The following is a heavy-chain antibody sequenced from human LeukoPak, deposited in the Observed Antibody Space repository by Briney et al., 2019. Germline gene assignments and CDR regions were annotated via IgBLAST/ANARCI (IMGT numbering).Heavy chain of an antibody. CDR1: GGSISSGSYY. CDR2: IYTSGST. D-gene: IGHD3-3*02. CDR3: ARHLPRHFFDP. Sequence: SETLSLTCTVSGGSISSGSYYWSWIRQPAGKGLEWIGRIYTSGSTNYNPSLKSRVTISVDTSKNQFSLKLSSVTAADTAVYYCARHLPRHFFDPWGQGTLVPSPQ. J-gene: IGHJ5*02. V-gene: IGHV4-61*02.